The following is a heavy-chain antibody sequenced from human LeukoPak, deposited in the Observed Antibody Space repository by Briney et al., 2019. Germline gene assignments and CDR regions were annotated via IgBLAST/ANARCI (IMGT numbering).Heavy chain of an antibody. D-gene: IGHD1-1*01. CDR2: ISSSSSDI. CDR1: GFTFSRYW. J-gene: IGHJ6*02. CDR3: AREMNDRELDFFYGMDV. V-gene: IGHV3-21*01. Sequence: GGSLRLSCAASGFTFSRYWMYWVRQAPGKGLESVSSISSSSSDISYADSVKGRFAIPRDNAKNFVYVQMSSLRAEDTAVYFCAREMNDRELDFFYGMDVWGQGTTVTVSS.